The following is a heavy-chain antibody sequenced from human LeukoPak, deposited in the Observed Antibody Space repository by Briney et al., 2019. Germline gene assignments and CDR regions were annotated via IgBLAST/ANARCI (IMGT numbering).Heavy chain of an antibody. CDR3: ARGQASTAMGKGHFDY. Sequence: SETLSLTCTVSGGSISSYYWSWIRQPPGKGLEWIGYIYYSRSTNYNPSLKSRVTISVDTSKNQFSLKLSSVTAADTAVYYCARGQASTAMGKGHFDYWGQGTLVTVSS. CDR2: IYYSRST. D-gene: IGHD5-18*01. V-gene: IGHV4-59*01. CDR1: GGSISSYY. J-gene: IGHJ4*02.